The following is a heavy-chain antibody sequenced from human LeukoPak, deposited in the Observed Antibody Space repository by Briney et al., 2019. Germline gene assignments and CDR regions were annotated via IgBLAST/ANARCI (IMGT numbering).Heavy chain of an antibody. V-gene: IGHV3-23*01. CDR2: ISGGGGST. CDR3: ARSSSGFLDFDY. J-gene: IGHJ4*02. D-gene: IGHD6-19*01. CDR1: GFTFSSYA. Sequence: GGSLRLPCAASGFTFSSYAMSWVRQAPGKGLEWVSAISGGGGSTYYADSVKGRFTISRDNSQNTLYLQMNSLRAEDTAEYYCARSSSGFLDFDYWGQGTLVTVSS.